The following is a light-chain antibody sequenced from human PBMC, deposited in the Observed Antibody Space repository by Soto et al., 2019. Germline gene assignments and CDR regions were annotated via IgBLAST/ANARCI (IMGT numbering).Light chain of an antibody. CDR1: SSDFGNYNL. CDR3: CSFTSSNTHV. Sequence: QSALTQPASVSGSPGQSITISCTGTSSDFGNYNLVSWYQQHPGKVPKLILFEVNKRPSGVSGRFSGSKSGNTASLTISGLQAEDKADYYCCSFTSSNTHVFGTGTKLTVL. J-gene: IGLJ1*01. CDR2: EVN. V-gene: IGLV2-23*02.